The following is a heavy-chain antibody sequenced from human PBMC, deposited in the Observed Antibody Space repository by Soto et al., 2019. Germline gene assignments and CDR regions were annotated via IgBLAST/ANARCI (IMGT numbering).Heavy chain of an antibody. CDR1: GFTVSSNH. Sequence: PGGSLRLSCAASGFTVSSNHMSWVRQAPGKGLEWVSAISGSGGSTYYADSVKGRFTISRDNSKNTLYLQMNSLRAEDTAVYYCAKDLISIVVVVAAHHGFDYWGQGTLVTVSS. CDR3: AKDLISIVVVVAAHHGFDY. J-gene: IGHJ4*02. D-gene: IGHD2-15*01. V-gene: IGHV3-23*01. CDR2: ISGSGGST.